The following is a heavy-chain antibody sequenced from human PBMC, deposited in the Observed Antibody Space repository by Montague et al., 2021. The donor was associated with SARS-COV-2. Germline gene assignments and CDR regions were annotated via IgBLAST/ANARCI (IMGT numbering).Heavy chain of an antibody. CDR1: GFTFSSYA. D-gene: IGHD2-2*01. V-gene: IGHV3-30*04. CDR2: ISYDGSNK. CDR3: ARGRYCSSTSCYGYYYGMDV. J-gene: IGHJ6*02. Sequence: SLRLSCAASGFTFSSYAMHWVRQAPGKGLEWGAVISYDGSNKYYADSVKGRFTISRDNSKNTLYLQMNSLRAEDTAVYYCARGRYCSSTSCYGYYYGMDVWGQGTTVTVSS.